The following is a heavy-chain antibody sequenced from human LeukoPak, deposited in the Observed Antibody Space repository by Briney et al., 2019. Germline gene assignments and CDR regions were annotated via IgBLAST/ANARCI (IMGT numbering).Heavy chain of an antibody. J-gene: IGHJ5*02. Sequence: GGSLRLSCAASGFTFSSYDMTWVRQAPGRGLEWVSSIRPSGDNTYYADSVKGRFTISRDNSKNTLYLQMNSLRAEDTAVYYCAKSGYEGKIDPWGQGTLVTVSS. CDR3: AKSGYEGKIDP. CDR1: GFTFSSYD. D-gene: IGHD5-18*01. CDR2: IRPSGDNT. V-gene: IGHV3-23*01.